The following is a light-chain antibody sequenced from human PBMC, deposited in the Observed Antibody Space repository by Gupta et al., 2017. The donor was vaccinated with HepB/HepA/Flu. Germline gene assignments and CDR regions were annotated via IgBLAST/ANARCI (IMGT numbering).Light chain of an antibody. CDR2: EVS. Sequence: QSALPHPASVSGSLGPSIIISCTGPTRAVGSYNDVSWYQQHPDKAPNLMLYEVSTRPTAIASGFSASKAGNTASLIISGRTEEDEDEYFYCAATNSNTYVFGTGTKLAVL. J-gene: IGLJ1*01. CDR1: TRAVGSYND. CDR3: CAATNSNTYV. V-gene: IGLV2-23*02.